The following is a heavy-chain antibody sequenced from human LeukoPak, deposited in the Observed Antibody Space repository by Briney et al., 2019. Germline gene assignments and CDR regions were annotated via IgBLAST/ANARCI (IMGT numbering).Heavy chain of an antibody. CDR3: TRRGGMTTVTH. CDR1: GGSISTSSYN. J-gene: IGHJ4*02. Sequence: SETLSLTCTVSGGSISTSSYNWDWIRQPPGKGLEWIGSIYYSGSTYYNPSLKSRVTISVDTSKNQFSLRLSSVTAADTAVYYCTRRGGMTTVTHWGQGTLVTVSS. D-gene: IGHD4-17*01. V-gene: IGHV4-39*01. CDR2: IYYSGST.